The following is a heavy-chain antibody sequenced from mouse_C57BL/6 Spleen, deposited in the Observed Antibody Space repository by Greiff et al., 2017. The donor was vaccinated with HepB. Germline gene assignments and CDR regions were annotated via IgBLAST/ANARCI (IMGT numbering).Heavy chain of an antibody. V-gene: IGHV5-17*01. CDR2: ISSGSSTI. D-gene: IGHD1-1*01. Sequence: EVKLMESGGGLVKPGGSLKLSCAASGFTFSDYGMHWVRQAPEKGLEWVAYISSGSSTIYYADTVKGRFTISRDTAKNTLFLQMPSLRSEETAMYYCARRDYGSSYDAMDYWGQGTSVTVSS. J-gene: IGHJ4*01. CDR3: ARRDYGSSYDAMDY. CDR1: GFTFSDYG.